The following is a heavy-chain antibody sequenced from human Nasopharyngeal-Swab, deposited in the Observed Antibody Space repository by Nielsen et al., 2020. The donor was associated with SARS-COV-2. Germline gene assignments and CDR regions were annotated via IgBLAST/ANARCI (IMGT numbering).Heavy chain of an antibody. CDR3: ARGNYFGLGTFHRTYGMDV. D-gene: IGHD3-10*01. V-gene: IGHV4-34*01. CDR1: GGPFSVHH. Sequence: SETLSLTCALYGGPFSVHHWSWIRRPPGKGLEWIGEINYYGTTNYSPSLKSRVTISIDTSKNQFSLALRSVTAADTGLYYCARGNYFGLGTFHRTYGMDVWGQGTSVTVSS. CDR2: INYYGTT. J-gene: IGHJ6*02.